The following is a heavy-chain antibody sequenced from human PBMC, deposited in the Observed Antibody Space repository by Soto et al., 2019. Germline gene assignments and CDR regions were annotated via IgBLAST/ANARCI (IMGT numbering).Heavy chain of an antibody. J-gene: IGHJ4*02. V-gene: IGHV3-53*01. CDR1: GFTVSSNY. CDR3: ARDRISVAGTDNDY. D-gene: IGHD6-19*01. Sequence: EVQLVESGGGLIQPGGSLRLSCAASGFTVSSNYMSWVRQAPGKGLEWASVIYGGGSTYYADCVKGRFTISRDNSKNTLYLQMNSLRAEDTAVYYCARDRISVAGTDNDYWGQGTLVTVSS. CDR2: IYGGGST.